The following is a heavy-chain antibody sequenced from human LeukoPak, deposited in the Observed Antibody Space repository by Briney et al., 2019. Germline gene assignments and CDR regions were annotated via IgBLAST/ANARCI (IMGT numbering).Heavy chain of an antibody. CDR1: GYTFTNYG. CDR2: MNPNSGNT. CDR3: ARGNGRHIVVVTATQIRYFDY. J-gene: IGHJ4*02. V-gene: IGHV1-8*01. Sequence: ASVKVSCKASGYTFTNYGISWVRQAPGQGLEWMGWMNPNSGNTGYAQKFQGRVTMTRNTSISTAYMGLSSLRSEDTAVYYCARGNGRHIVVVTATQIRYFDYWGQGTLVTVSS. D-gene: IGHD2-21*02.